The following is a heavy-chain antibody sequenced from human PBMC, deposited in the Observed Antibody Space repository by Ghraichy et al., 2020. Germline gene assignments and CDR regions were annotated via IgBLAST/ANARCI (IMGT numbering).Heavy chain of an antibody. V-gene: IGHV4-34*01. Sequence: SETRSLTCAVYGGSFSGYYWSWIRQPPGKGLEWIGEINHSGSTNYNPSLKSRVTISVDTSKNQFSLKLSSVTAADTAVYYCARVRSIYDYVWGSYRYYYFDYWGQGTLVTVSS. CDR1: GGSFSGYY. D-gene: IGHD3-16*02. J-gene: IGHJ4*02. CDR3: ARVRSIYDYVWGSYRYYYFDY. CDR2: INHSGST.